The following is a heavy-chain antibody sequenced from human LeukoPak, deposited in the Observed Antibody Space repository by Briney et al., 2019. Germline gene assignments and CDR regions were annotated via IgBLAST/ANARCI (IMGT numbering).Heavy chain of an antibody. CDR2: ISGSGGST. Sequence: PGRSLRLSCPAAGFTFSMYGISWVHQAPGKWLGWVSAISGSGGSTYYADSVKGRFTISRDNSKNTLYLQMNSLRAEDTAVYYCAKDIMGQTPYWGQGTLVTVSS. CDR1: GFTFSMYG. V-gene: IGHV3-23*01. J-gene: IGHJ4*02. CDR3: AKDIMGQTPY.